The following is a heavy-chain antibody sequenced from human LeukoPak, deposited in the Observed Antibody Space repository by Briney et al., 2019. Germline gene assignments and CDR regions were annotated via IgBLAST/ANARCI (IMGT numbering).Heavy chain of an antibody. CDR1: GGSISSGSYY. CDR3: ARLSVIVGAALEYYYYYMDV. D-gene: IGHD1-26*01. V-gene: IGHV4-61*10. CDR2: SNDSGGT. J-gene: IGHJ6*03. Sequence: SETLSLTCTVSGGSISSGSYYWSWIRQPAGKGLEWVGESNDSGGTNYNPSLKSRVTISADKSKNQVSLKLTSVTAADTAVYYCARLSVIVGAALEYYYYYMDVWGQGTTVTVSS.